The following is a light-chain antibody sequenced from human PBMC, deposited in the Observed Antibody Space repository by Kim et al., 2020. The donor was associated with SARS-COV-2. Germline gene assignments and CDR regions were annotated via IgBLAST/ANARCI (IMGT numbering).Light chain of an antibody. Sequence: SASGGDPATLPCRAGRGISNYLVWFQQKPGKAPKSVFYAASSLQSGVPSKFSGSGSGTDFTLTISSLQPEDFATYYCQQYSTYPPTFGQGTKLEI. J-gene: IGKJ2*01. V-gene: IGKV1-16*02. CDR1: RGISNY. CDR3: QQYSTYPPT. CDR2: AAS.